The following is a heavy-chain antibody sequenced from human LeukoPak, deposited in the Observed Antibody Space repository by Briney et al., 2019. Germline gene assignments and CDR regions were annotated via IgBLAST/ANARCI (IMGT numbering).Heavy chain of an antibody. CDR3: TGQRGYDPNDY. V-gene: IGHV3-33*01. CDR1: GFTFSSYG. D-gene: IGHD5-12*01. J-gene: IGHJ4*02. CDR2: IWYDGSNK. Sequence: PGRSLRLSCAASGFTFSSYGMHWVRQAPGKGLEGVAVIWYDGSNKYYADSVKGRFTISRDNSKNTLYLQMNSLRAEDTAVYYCTGQRGYDPNDYWGQGTLVTVSS.